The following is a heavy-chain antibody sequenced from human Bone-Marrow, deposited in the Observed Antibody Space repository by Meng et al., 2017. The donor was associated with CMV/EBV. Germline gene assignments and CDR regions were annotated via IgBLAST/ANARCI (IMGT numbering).Heavy chain of an antibody. J-gene: IGHJ6*02. V-gene: IGHV3-30-3*01. CDR2: ISYDGSNK. CDR1: GFTFSSYA. Sequence: GESLKISCAASGFTFSSYAMHWVRQAPGKGLEWVAVISYDGSNKYYADSVKGRFTISRDNSKNTLYLQMNSLRAEDTAVYYCARAPYSSSWGVWGQGTTVTVSS. D-gene: IGHD6-13*01. CDR3: ARAPYSSSWGV.